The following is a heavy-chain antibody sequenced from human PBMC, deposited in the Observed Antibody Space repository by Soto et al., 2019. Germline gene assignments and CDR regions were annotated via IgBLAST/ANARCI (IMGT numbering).Heavy chain of an antibody. D-gene: IGHD2-15*01. CDR1: GGPSSSCA. CDR3: ARDRSCSGGSCYFDY. CDR2: IIPIFGTA. Sequence: EASVKVSCTASGGPSSSCALSWLRHAPEQGLEWMGGIIPIFGTANYAQKVQGRVTITADESTSTAYMELSSLRSEDKAVYYCARDRSCSGGSCYFDYWGQGTLVTVSS. V-gene: IGHV1-69*01. J-gene: IGHJ4*02.